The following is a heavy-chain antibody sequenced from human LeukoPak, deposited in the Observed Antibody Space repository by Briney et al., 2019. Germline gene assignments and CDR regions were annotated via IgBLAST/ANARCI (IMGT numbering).Heavy chain of an antibody. CDR3: ARGSRYYDSSGYYYLSSFDI. CDR2: IWYDGSNK. J-gene: IGHJ3*02. V-gene: IGHV3-33*01. D-gene: IGHD3-22*01. Sequence: GGSLRLSCAASGFTFSGYGMHWVRQAPGKGLEWVAVIWYDGSNKYCADSVKGRFTISRDNSKNTLYLQMNSLRAEDTAVYYCARGSRYYDSSGYYYLSSFDIWGQGTMVTVSS. CDR1: GFTFSGYG.